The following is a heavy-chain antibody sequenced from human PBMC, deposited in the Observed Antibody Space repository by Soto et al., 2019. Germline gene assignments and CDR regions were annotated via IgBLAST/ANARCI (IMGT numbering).Heavy chain of an antibody. CDR2: IYHSGST. V-gene: IGHV4-39*07. D-gene: IGHD6-19*01. J-gene: IGHJ6*02. CDR3: ARGEGAVAGTNYYGMDV. Sequence: PSETLSLTCTVSGGSISSSSYYWGWNRQPPGKGLEWIGYIYHSGSTYYNPSLKSRVTMSIDRFKKQLSPKLTSVTAADTAVYYCARGEGAVAGTNYYGMDVWGQGTTVTVSS. CDR1: GGSISSSSYY.